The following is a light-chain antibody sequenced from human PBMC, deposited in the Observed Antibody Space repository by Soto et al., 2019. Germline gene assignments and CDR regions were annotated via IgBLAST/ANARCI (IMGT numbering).Light chain of an antibody. Sequence: DIVMTQSPDSLAVSLGERATINCKSSQSVLYSSNNKNYLAWYQQKPGQPPKLLIYWASTRESGVPDRFSGSGSVTDFTLTISRLQAEDVAVYYCQQYYSTPLTFGGGTKVELK. V-gene: IGKV4-1*01. CDR3: QQYYSTPLT. CDR2: WAS. CDR1: QSVLYSSNNKNY. J-gene: IGKJ4*01.